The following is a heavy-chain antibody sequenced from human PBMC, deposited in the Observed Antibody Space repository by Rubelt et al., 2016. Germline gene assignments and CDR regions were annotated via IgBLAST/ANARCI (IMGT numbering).Heavy chain of an antibody. J-gene: IGHJ6*02. Sequence: DINWVRQATGQGLEWMGWMNPNSGNTGYAQKFQGRVTMTKDTSTSTAYMELRSLRSDDTAVYYCARGGDCSSTSCSYYYYGMDVWGQGTTVTVSS. CDR3: ARGGDCSSTSCSYYYYGMDV. CDR1: D. CDR2: MNPNSGNT. D-gene: IGHD2-2*01. V-gene: IGHV1-8*01.